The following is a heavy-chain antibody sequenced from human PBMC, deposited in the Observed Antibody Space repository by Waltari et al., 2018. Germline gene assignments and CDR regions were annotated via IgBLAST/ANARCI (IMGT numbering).Heavy chain of an antibody. CDR3: VRSAFMDV. CDR2: IKSDGSST. V-gene: IGHV3-74*01. Sequence: EVQLVESGRGLVQPGGSLGLSCAASGFSFSTHWMHWARQGPGEGLVWVSRIKSDGSSTTYPDSVKGRFTTSRDNARNTLYLQMNSLRADDTAVYYCVRSAFMDVWGQGTTVTVSS. J-gene: IGHJ6*02. CDR1: GFSFSTHW.